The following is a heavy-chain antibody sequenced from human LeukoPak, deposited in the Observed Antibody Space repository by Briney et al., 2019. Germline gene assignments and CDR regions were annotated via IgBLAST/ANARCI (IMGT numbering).Heavy chain of an antibody. D-gene: IGHD3-16*01. V-gene: IGHV3-23*01. CDR1: GLSFSSFA. CDR3: AKASWVSSTDAVR. CDR2: IRGNGDT. J-gene: IGHJ4*02. Sequence: GGSLRLSCAASGLSFSSFAMSWVRQGLARGLEWVSSIRGNGDTFYADSVKGRFTLFSDSSTNTVYFQLNNLRVEDTAIYYCAKASWVSSTDAVRWGQGTLVTVSS.